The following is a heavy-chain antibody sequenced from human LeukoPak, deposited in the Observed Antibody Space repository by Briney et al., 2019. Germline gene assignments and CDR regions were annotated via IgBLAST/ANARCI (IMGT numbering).Heavy chain of an antibody. D-gene: IGHD6-19*01. CDR2: ISGSGGST. CDR3: EKGMEQWLVTELDY. Sequence: GGSLRLSCAASGFTFSSYAMSWVRQAPGKGLEWVSAISGSGGSTYYADSVKGRFTISRDNSKNTLYLQMNSLRAEDTAVYYCEKGMEQWLVTELDYWGQGTLVTVSS. J-gene: IGHJ4*02. V-gene: IGHV3-23*01. CDR1: GFTFSSYA.